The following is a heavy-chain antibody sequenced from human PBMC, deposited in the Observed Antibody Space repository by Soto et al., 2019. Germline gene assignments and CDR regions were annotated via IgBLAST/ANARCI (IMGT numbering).Heavy chain of an antibody. V-gene: IGHV3-23*01. CDR1: GFTLSSYG. Sequence: EVQLLESGGGLVQPGGSLRLSCAASGFTLSSYGMTWVRQAPWEGLEWVSSISASGANRHYADTVKGRFTISRDNSSDTLYVQLNSLRAEDTALYYCAKVFYYDKEVGFDPWGQGALVTVSS. J-gene: IGHJ5*02. CDR2: ISASGANR. D-gene: IGHD3-22*01. CDR3: AKVFYYDKEVGFDP.